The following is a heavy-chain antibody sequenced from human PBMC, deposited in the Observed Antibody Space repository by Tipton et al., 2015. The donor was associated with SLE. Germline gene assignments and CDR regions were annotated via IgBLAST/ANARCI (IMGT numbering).Heavy chain of an antibody. CDR3: ARDLDFWT. CDR1: GGSISSSSYY. J-gene: IGHJ5*02. Sequence: TLSLTCTVSGGSISSSSYYWGWIRQPPGNGLEWIGYIYYSGSTKYNPSLKSRVTISLDTSKNQFSLKLNSVTAADTAVYFCARDLDFWTWGQGTLVTVSS. V-gene: IGHV4-61*01. CDR2: IYYSGST. D-gene: IGHD3-3*01.